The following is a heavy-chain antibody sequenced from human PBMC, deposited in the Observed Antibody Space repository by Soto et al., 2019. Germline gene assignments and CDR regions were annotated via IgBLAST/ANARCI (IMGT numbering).Heavy chain of an antibody. CDR2: VKTTGDTT. Sequence: EVQLVESGGALVQPGGSLTLSCAASGFAFFSHVMSWVRQAPGKGLEWVSTVKTTGDTTFYAGPVKGRFTASRDDSKRTLFLHMYSLRVEDTATYYCTKDVTGDVGADYWGQGTPVTVSS. CDR3: TKDVTGDVGADY. CDR1: GFAFFSHV. V-gene: IGHV3-23*04. J-gene: IGHJ4*02. D-gene: IGHD2-21*02.